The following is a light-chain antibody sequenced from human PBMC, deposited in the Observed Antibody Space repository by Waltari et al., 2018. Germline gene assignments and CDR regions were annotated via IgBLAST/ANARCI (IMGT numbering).Light chain of an antibody. CDR2: EVS. CDR1: SSDVGGYNY. J-gene: IGLJ3*02. Sequence: QSALTQPASVSGSPGQSITISCTGTSSDVGGYNYVSWYQHHPGKAPKLMIYEVSNRPSGVSNRFSGSKSGNTAPLTISGLQAEDEADYYCNSYTSSSTLWVFGGGTKLTVL. V-gene: IGLV2-14*01. CDR3: NSYTSSSTLWV.